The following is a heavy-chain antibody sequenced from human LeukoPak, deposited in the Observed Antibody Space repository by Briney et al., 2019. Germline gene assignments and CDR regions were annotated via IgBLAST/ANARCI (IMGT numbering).Heavy chain of an antibody. CDR2: IGGRGGST. CDR1: GFTFSTYS. Sequence: GGSLRLSCAASGFTFSTYSMNWVRQAPGKGLEWVSAIGGRGGSTFYADSVKGRFTISRDNSKNTLYLQMNSLRAEDTAVYYCAKDRRGNAPRGAFDIWGQGTMVTVSS. CDR3: AKDRRGNAPRGAFDI. D-gene: IGHD1-1*01. V-gene: IGHV3-23*01. J-gene: IGHJ3*02.